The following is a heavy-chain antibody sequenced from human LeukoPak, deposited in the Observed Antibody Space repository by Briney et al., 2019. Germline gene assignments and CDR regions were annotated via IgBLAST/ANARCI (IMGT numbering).Heavy chain of an antibody. D-gene: IGHD6-19*01. Sequence: SETLSLTCSVSGGSISTYYWSWIRQPAGKGLEWIAQIHTSGSTNFNPSLKSRVSITMDTPNNQFSLMISSVTAADTAIYYCAGRGLSTGWTFDYWGHGTLVTVSS. CDR2: IHTSGST. CDR3: AGRGLSTGWTFDY. V-gene: IGHV4-4*07. J-gene: IGHJ4*01. CDR1: GGSISTYY.